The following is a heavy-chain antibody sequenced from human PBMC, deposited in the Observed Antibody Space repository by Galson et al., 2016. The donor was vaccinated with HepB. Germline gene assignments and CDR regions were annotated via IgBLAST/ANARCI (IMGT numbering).Heavy chain of an antibody. V-gene: IGHV1-69*04. Sequence: SVKVSCKASGGTFSTEYISWVRQAPGQGLEWMGRIIPMFGILNYAQKFQGRVTMTADKSTSTVYMELISLRSDDTAVYYCARDKEDKAMDGYYYYMDVWGTGTTVTVSS. CDR1: GGTFSTEY. J-gene: IGHJ6*03. CDR3: ARDKEDKAMDGYYYYMDV. D-gene: IGHD5-18*01. CDR2: IIPMFGIL.